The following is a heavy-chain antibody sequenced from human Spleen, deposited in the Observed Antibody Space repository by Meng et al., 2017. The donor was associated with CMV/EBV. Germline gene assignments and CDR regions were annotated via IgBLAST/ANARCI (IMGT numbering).Heavy chain of an antibody. Sequence: ASVKVSCKASGYTFTGYYIHWVRQPPGQGLEWMGWIHPHRGDTNYAQKIQGRVTLTMDTSINTGYMELTRLTADDTAVYYCARDNNWGPDYWGQGTLVTVSS. CDR1: GYTFTGYY. CDR2: IHPHRGDT. V-gene: IGHV1-2*02. J-gene: IGHJ4*02. CDR3: ARDNNWGPDY. D-gene: IGHD7-27*01.